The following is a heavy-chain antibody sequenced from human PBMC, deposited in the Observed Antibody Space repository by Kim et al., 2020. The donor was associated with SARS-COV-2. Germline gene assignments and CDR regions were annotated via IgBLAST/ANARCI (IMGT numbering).Heavy chain of an antibody. CDR2: INQDERKK. CDR3: TRDLNYYNSGNYDDVFDL. D-gene: IGHD3-10*01. J-gene: IGHJ3*01. CDR1: GFSFSPYW. Sequence: GGSLRLSCAGSGFSFSPYWMFWVRQTPGKGLEWVANINQDERKKYYVDSVKDRFTISRDNAKNSLYLQMNSLRAEDTAMYYCTRDLNYYNSGNYDDVFDLWGQGTMVTVSS. V-gene: IGHV3-7*01.